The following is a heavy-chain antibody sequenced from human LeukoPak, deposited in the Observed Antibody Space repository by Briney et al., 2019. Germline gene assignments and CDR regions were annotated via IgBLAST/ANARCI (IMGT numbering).Heavy chain of an antibody. CDR3: ASDLATVTTLIDY. Sequence: GGSLRLSCAASGCTFSSYWMHWARQASGKGLVWVSRINSDGSSTTYADSVKGRFTISRDNAKNTLYLQMNSLRAEDTAVYYCASDLATVTTLIDYWGQGTLVTVSS. D-gene: IGHD4-17*01. J-gene: IGHJ4*02. V-gene: IGHV3-74*01. CDR2: INSDGSST. CDR1: GCTFSSYW.